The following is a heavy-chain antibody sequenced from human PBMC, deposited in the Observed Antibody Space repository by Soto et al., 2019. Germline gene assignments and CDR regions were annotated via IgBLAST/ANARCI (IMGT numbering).Heavy chain of an antibody. D-gene: IGHD2-15*01. CDR2: ISGSGGST. Sequence: PGGSLRLSCAASGFTFSSYAMSWVRQAPGKGLEWVSAISGSGGSTYYNPSLKSRVTISVDTSKNQFSLKLSSVTAADTAVYYCARHTLRHRVVVVVAATSRYFDYWGQGTLVTVSS. CDR3: ARHTLRHRVVVVVAATSRYFDY. V-gene: IGHV3-23*01. CDR1: GFTFSSYA. J-gene: IGHJ4*02.